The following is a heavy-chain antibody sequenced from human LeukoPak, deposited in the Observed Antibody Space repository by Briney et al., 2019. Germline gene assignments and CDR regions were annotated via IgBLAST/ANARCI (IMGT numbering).Heavy chain of an antibody. CDR2: IIPIFGTA. Sequence: PVKVSCKASGGTFISYAISWVRQAPGQGLEWMGGIIPIFGTANYAQKFQGRVTITTDQPTSTAYMEPSSLRSEDTAVYYCARVAVKAAAGTYCDYYYRDVWGKGTTVTVSS. J-gene: IGHJ6*03. CDR1: GGTFISYA. V-gene: IGHV1-69*05. D-gene: IGHD6-13*01. CDR3: ARVAVKAAAGTYCDYYYRDV.